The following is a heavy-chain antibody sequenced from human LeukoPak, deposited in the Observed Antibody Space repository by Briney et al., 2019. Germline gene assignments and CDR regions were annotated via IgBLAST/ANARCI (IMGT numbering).Heavy chain of an antibody. CDR1: GGTFSSYA. V-gene: IGHV1-69*05. J-gene: IGHJ4*02. CDR3: ARTAVAGTLPYYFDY. Sequence: SVKVSCKASGGTFSSYAISWVRQAPGQGPEWMGGIIPIFGTANYAQKFQGRVTITTDESTSTAYMELSSLRSEDTAVYYCARTAVAGTLPYYFDYWGQGTLVTVSS. D-gene: IGHD6-19*01. CDR2: IIPIFGTA.